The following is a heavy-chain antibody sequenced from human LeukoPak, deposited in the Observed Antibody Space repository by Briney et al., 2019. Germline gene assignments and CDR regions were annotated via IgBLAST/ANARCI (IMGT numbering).Heavy chain of an antibody. CDR1: GFTFSSYA. D-gene: IGHD4-17*01. Sequence: GGSLRLSCAASGFTFSSYAMHWVRQAPGKGLEWVAVISYDGSNKYYADSVKGRFTISRDNSKNTLYLQMNSLRAEDTAVYYCAQVGDYVGVDYWGQGTLVTVSS. V-gene: IGHV3-30-3*01. J-gene: IGHJ4*02. CDR2: ISYDGSNK. CDR3: AQVGDYVGVDY.